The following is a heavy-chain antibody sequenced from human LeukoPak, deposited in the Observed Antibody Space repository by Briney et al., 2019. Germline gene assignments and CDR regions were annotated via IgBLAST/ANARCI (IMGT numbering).Heavy chain of an antibody. D-gene: IGHD4-17*01. V-gene: IGHV4-34*01. CDR3: ARDGGTVTRFDY. J-gene: IGHJ4*02. CDR2: INHSGST. CDR1: GGSFSGYY. Sequence: SETLSLTCAVYGGSFSGYYWSWIRQPPGKGLEWIGEINHSGSTNYNPSLKSRVTISVDKSKNQFSLKLSSVTAADTAVYYCARDGGTVTRFDYWGQGTLVTVSS.